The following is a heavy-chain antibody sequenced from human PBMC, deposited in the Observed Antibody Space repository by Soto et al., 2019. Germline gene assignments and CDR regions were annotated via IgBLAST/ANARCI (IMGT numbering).Heavy chain of an antibody. CDR3: ARLNAGTTYYYYGMDV. J-gene: IGHJ6*02. CDR2: IYYSVST. D-gene: IGHD1-7*01. Sequence: QLQLHESGPGLVKPSETLSLTCTVSGASISSSSYYWGWIRQPPGKGLEWIGSIYYSVSTYYNPSLKSRVTISVDTSKNQFSLKLSSVTAADMALYYCARLNAGTTYYYYGMDVWGQGTTVTVSS. CDR1: GASISSSSYY. V-gene: IGHV4-39*01.